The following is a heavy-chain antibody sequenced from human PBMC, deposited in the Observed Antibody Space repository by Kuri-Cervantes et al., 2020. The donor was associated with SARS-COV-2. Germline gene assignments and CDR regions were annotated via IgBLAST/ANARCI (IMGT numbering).Heavy chain of an antibody. V-gene: IGHV1-24*01. Sequence: ASVKVSCKVSGYTLTELSIHWVRQAPGEGLEWMGNFDGEGGETIYAQKFQDRVTVSGDTSSDTSYMELSSLRYDDTAVYYCATGEPVPPHPQIARRPDFNSWGQGTLVTVSS. CDR1: GYTLTELS. D-gene: IGHD1-26*01. CDR2: FDGEGGET. CDR3: ATGEPVPPHPQIARRPDFNS. J-gene: IGHJ4*02.